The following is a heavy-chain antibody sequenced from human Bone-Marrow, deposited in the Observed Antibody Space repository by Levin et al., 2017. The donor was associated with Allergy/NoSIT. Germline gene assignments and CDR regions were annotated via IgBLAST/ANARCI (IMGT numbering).Heavy chain of an antibody. CDR2: IHHSGTT. CDR1: SASIRSFY. V-gene: IGHV4-59*12. J-gene: IGHJ6*02. CDR3: AKTFYYFYGLDV. Sequence: SETLSLTCSVPSASIRSFYWTWVRQPPGKGLEWIGFIHHSGTTKHNPYLKSRVTIAMDTCKNQISMRLTSVTDADTAVYYCAKTFYYFYGLDVWGQGTTVTVSS.